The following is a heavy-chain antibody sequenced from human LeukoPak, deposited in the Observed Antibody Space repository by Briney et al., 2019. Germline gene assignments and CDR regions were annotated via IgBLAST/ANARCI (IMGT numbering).Heavy chain of an antibody. CDR2: ISGSGGST. J-gene: IGHJ4*02. D-gene: IGHD3-22*01. Sequence: GGSLRLSCAASGFTFGTYAMSWVRQAPGKGLEWVSTISGSGGSTYYADSVKGRFTISRDNSKNTLYLQMNSLRAEDTALYYCAKERDYYDSSGYWGPYFDYWGLGTLVTVSS. V-gene: IGHV3-23*01. CDR3: AKERDYYDSSGYWGPYFDY. CDR1: GFTFGTYA.